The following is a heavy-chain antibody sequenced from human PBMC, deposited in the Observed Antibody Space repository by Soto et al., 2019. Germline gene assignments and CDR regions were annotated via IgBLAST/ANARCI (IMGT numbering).Heavy chain of an antibody. CDR2: MNPNSGNT. V-gene: IGHV1-8*01. Sequence: QVQLVQSGAEVKKPGASVKVSCKASGYTFTSYDINWVRQATGQGLEWMGWMNPNSGNTGFAQKFKGRVTMTGDTSISTDYMELSSLKSEDTAVYYCARYYYYMDVWGKGTTVTVSS. CDR1: GYTFTSYD. J-gene: IGHJ6*03. CDR3: ARYYYYMDV.